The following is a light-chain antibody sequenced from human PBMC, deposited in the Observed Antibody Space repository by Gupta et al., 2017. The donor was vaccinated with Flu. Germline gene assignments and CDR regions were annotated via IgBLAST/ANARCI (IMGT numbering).Light chain of an antibody. CDR1: QGISNY. CDR3: QKYNSAPLT. J-gene: IGKJ1*01. V-gene: IGKV1-27*01. CDR2: AAS. Sequence: ASVGDRVTIPCRESQGISNYLAWYQQKPGKVPKLLIYAASTLQSGVPSRFSGSGSGTDFTLTISSLQPEDVATYYCQKYNSAPLTFGQGTKVEIK.